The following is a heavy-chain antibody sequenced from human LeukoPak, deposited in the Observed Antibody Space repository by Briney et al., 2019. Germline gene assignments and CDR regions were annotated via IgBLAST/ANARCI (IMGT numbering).Heavy chain of an antibody. V-gene: IGHV4-34*01. CDR2: INRRGNT. CDR3: ARSYYGSGSYYNWFDP. CDR1: GGSLSGSFSSYF. D-gene: IGHD3-10*01. Sequence: PSETLSLTCVVSGGSLSGSFSSYFWTWIRQPPGKGLEWIGEINRRGNTNYNPSLKSRVTMSVDTSKNDLSLELTSLPAADTAVYCCARSYYGSGSYYNWFDPWGQGTLVTVSS. J-gene: IGHJ5*02.